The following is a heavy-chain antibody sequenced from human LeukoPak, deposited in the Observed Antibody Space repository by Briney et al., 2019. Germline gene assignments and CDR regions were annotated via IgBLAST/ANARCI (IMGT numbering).Heavy chain of an antibody. J-gene: IGHJ4*02. CDR1: GFTFSSYA. Sequence: GGSLRLSCAASGFTFSSYAMHWVRQAPGKGLEWVAVISYDGSNKYYADSVKGRFTISRDNSENTLYLQMNSLRAEDTAVYYCARVYSGYDPYYFDYWGQGTLVTVSS. V-gene: IGHV3-30-3*01. CDR3: ARVYSGYDPYYFDY. D-gene: IGHD5-12*01. CDR2: ISYDGSNK.